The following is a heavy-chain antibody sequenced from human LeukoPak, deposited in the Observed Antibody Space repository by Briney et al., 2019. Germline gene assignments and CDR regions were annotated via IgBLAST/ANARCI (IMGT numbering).Heavy chain of an antibody. V-gene: IGHV3-9*01. J-gene: IGHJ6*02. CDR2: ISCNSGSI. CDR3: AKDSLPYSSGYGMDV. D-gene: IGHD6-19*01. Sequence: GGSLRLSCAASGFTFDDYAMHWVRHAPWKGLDLVSGISCNSGSIGYADSVKGRLTISRDNAKNSLYLQMNSLRAEDTALYYCAKDSLPYSSGYGMDVWGQGTTVTVSS. CDR1: GFTFDDYA.